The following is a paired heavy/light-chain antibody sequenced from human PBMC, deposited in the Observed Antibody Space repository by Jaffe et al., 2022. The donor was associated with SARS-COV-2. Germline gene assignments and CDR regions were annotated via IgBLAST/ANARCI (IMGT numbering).Heavy chain of an antibody. CDR3: ATHRGFTIPYCMDV. J-gene: IGHJ6*03. CDR2: ISGGGGTT. Sequence: EVQLVESGGGLVQPGGSLRLSCAASGFTFNNYAMSWVRQAPGKGLEWVSSISGGGGTTYSADSVKGRFTISRDNSKNTLWLQMNSLRVEDTAVYSCATHRGFTIPYCMDVWGKGATVTVSS. D-gene: IGHD2-2*01. CDR1: GFTFNNYA. V-gene: IGHV3-23*04.
Light chain of an antibody. J-gene: IGLJ3*02. V-gene: IGLV2-14*03. Sequence: QSALTQPASVSGSPGQSITISCTGTSSDIGHYNYVSWYQHHPGKAPKLMISDVSSRPSGVSNRFSGSKSGNTASLTVSGLQAEDEADYYCSSYTSSNSWVFGGGTKLTVL. CDR3: SSYTSSNSWV. CDR1: SSDIGHYNY. CDR2: DVS.